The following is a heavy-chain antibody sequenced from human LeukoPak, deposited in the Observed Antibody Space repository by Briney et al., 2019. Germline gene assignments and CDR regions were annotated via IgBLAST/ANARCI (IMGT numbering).Heavy chain of an antibody. J-gene: IGHJ4*02. D-gene: IGHD2-21*02. V-gene: IGHV3-48*02. CDR3: ARDSYCGGDCFSGFLDY. Sequence: GGSLRLSCAASGFTFSSYSMNWVRQAPGKGLEWVSYITSSSRTIYYADSVKGRFTISRDNAKNSLYLQMNSLRDEDTAVYYCARDSYCGGDCFSGFLDYWGQGTLVTVSS. CDR2: ITSSSRTI. CDR1: GFTFSSYS.